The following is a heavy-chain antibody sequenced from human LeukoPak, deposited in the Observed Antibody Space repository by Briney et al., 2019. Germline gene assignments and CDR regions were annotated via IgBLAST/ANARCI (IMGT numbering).Heavy chain of an antibody. J-gene: IGHJ4*02. CDR2: ISYDGSNK. CDR3: ARGGGYGDYGLYYFDY. D-gene: IGHD4-17*01. V-gene: IGHV3-30-3*01. Sequence: PGRSLRLSCAASGFTFSSYAMHWVRQAPGKGLEWVAVISYDGSNKYYADSVKGRFTISRDNSKNTLYLQMNSLRAEDTAVYYCARGGGYGDYGLYYFDYWGQGTLVTVSS. CDR1: GFTFSSYA.